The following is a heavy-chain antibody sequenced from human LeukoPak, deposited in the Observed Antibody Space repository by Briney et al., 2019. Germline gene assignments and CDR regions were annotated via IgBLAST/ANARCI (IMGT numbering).Heavy chain of an antibody. D-gene: IGHD5-12*01. CDR1: GFTFSSYS. V-gene: IGHV3-21*01. CDR2: ISSSSSYI. CDR3: ASGSGYPWYYYMDV. Sequence: GGSLRLSCAASGFTFSSYSMNWVRQAPGKGLEWVSSISSSSSYIYYADSVKGRFTISRDNAKNSLYLQMNSLRAEDTAVYYCASGSGYPWYYYMDVWGKGTTVTVSS. J-gene: IGHJ6*03.